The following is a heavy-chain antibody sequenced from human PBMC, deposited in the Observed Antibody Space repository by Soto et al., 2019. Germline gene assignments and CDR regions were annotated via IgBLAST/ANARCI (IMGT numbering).Heavy chain of an antibody. D-gene: IGHD3-22*01. CDR1: GGSISSGDYY. CDR2: IYYSGST. CDR3: ARASDSSGYIRYYFDY. J-gene: IGHJ4*02. V-gene: IGHV4-30-4*01. Sequence: ASETLSLTCTVSGGSISSGDYYWSWIRQPPGKGLEWIGYIYYSGSTYYNPSLKSRVTISVDTSKIQFSLKLSSVTAADTAVYYCARASDSSGYIRYYFDYWGQGTLVTVSS.